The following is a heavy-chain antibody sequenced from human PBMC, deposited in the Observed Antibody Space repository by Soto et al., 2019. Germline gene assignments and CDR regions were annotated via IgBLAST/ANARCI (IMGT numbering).Heavy chain of an antibody. D-gene: IGHD2-21*02. CDR3: ARPQGDYYSAFDI. CDR1: GYSFTSYW. CDR2: IYPGDSDT. J-gene: IGHJ3*02. Sequence: HGESLKISCKGSGYSFTSYWIGWVRQMPGKGLKWMGIIYPGDSDTRHSPSCQGQVTISADKSISPAYLQWSSLKASDTAMYYCARPQGDYYSAFDIWGQGTMVTVSS. V-gene: IGHV5-51*01.